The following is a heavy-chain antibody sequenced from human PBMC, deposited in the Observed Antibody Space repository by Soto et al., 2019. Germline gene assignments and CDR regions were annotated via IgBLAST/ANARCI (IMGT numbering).Heavy chain of an antibody. V-gene: IGHV4-30-2*01. J-gene: IGHJ4*02. CDR3: ARENNVLPGGYFDY. CDR1: GGSISSDGSS. Sequence: SETLSLTCAVSGGSISSDGSSWSWIRQPPGKGLEWIGYIYHSGSTYYNPSLKSRVTISVDRSKNQFSLKLSSVTAADTAVYYCARENNVLPGGYFDYWGQGTLVTVSS. CDR2: IYHSGST. D-gene: IGHD3-10*01.